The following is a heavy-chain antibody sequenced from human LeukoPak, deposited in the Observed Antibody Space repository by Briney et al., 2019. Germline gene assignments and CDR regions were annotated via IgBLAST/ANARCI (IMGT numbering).Heavy chain of an antibody. D-gene: IGHD3-10*01. CDR2: ISAYNGNT. CDR3: ARDSGTMVRGEGDY. Sequence: GASVKVSCKASGYTFTSYGISWVRQAPGQGLEWVGWISAYNGNTNYAQKLQGRVTMTTDTSTSTAYMELRSLRSDDTAVYYCARDSGTMVRGEGDYWGQGTLVTVSS. J-gene: IGHJ4*02. V-gene: IGHV1-18*01. CDR1: GYTFTSYG.